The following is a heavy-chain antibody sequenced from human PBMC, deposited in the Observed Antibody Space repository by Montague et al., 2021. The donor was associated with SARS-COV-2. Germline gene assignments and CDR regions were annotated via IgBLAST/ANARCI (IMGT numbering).Heavy chain of an antibody. Sequence: SLRLSCAASGFTFTTHWMNWVRQAPGKGLEWVANINEDGSQKYYIDSVKGRFTISRDNARNSLFLQMTGLRAEDTAVYYCTALWRTDPFDYWGQGNLVTVSS. CDR2: INEDGSQK. J-gene: IGHJ4*02. CDR1: GFTFTTHW. CDR3: TALWRTDPFDY. D-gene: IGHD2-21*01. V-gene: IGHV3-7*01.